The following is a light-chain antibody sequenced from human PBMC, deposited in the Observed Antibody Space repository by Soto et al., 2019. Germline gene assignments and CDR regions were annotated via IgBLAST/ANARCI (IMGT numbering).Light chain of an antibody. J-gene: IGKJ2*01. CDR2: GAS. CDR3: QKYNSAPRT. CDR1: QGISNF. Sequence: DIQMTQSPSSLSASVGDRVTITCRASQGISNFLAWYQQKPGKVPKLLIYGASTLQSGVPSRFSGSGSGTDITLTISSLQPEDVATYYCQKYNSAPRTFGQGTKLEIK. V-gene: IGKV1-27*01.